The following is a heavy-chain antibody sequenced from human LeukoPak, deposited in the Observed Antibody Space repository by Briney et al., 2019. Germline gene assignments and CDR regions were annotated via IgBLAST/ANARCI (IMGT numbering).Heavy chain of an antibody. CDR2: IYYSGST. CDR3: ARGEGYYYYGMGV. CDR1: GGSISSYY. D-gene: IGHD1-26*01. J-gene: IGHJ6*02. V-gene: IGHV4-59*01. Sequence: SETLSLTCTVSGGSISSYYWSWIRQPPGKGLEWIGYIYYSGSTNYNPSLKSRVTISVDTSKNQFSLKLSSVTAADTAVYYCARGEGYYYYGMGVWGQGTTVTVSS.